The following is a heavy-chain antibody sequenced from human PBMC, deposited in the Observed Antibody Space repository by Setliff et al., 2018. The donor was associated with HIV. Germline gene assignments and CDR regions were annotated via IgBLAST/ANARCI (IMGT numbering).Heavy chain of an antibody. CDR1: GDSTSSRSSD. CDR2: IYYSGST. CDR3: ARTRGYTYGYIDS. V-gene: IGHV4-39*01. D-gene: IGHD5-18*01. Sequence: SETLSLTCTVSGDSTSSRSSDWGWIRQPPGKGLEWIGSIYYSGSTYYNPSLKSRVTISVDTSKNQFSLKLNSVTAADTAVYYCARTRGYTYGYIDSWAQGTLVTVSS. J-gene: IGHJ4*02.